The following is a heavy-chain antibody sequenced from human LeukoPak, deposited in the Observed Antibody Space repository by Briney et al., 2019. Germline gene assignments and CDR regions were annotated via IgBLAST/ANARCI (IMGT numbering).Heavy chain of an antibody. V-gene: IGHV1-8*01. CDR2: INPNSYNK. CDR3: ARGATFQRQALAY. CDR1: GYIFTEYD. D-gene: IGHD3-16*01. Sequence: GASVKVACKASGYIFTEYDINRVRQAAGQGPELMGWINPNSYNKAYTGKFQGRLTMTTNTSTTTVYMELSSLRSEDTAIYYCARGATFQRQALAYWGQGTLVIVSS. J-gene: IGHJ4*02.